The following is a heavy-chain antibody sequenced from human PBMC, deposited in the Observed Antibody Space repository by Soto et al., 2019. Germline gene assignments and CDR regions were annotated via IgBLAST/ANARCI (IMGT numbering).Heavy chain of an antibody. Sequence: GGSLRLSCAASGFTFSTYWMTWVRQAPGEGLEWVANIKQDGTEKYYADSVKGRFTISRDNAKNSLYLQMNSLSAADTAIYYCATRTWNIARDYWGQGNLLTVS. D-gene: IGHD1-1*01. CDR2: IKQDGTEK. CDR3: ATRTWNIARDY. CDR1: GFTFSTYW. J-gene: IGHJ4*02. V-gene: IGHV3-7*01.